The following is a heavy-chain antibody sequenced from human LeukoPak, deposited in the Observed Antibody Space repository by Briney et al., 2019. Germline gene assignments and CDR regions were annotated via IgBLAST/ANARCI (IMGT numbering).Heavy chain of an antibody. CDR1: GFTFSTYS. V-gene: IGHV3-7*01. D-gene: IGHD4-17*01. Sequence: PGGSLRLSCAASGFTFSTYSMSWVRQAPGKGLDWVASINQDGSAEYSVDSVRGRFTISRDNAKNSLYLQVNSLRVDDTAVYYCVRLFGGVTTFDYWGQGTLVTVSS. CDR3: VRLFGGVTTFDY. J-gene: IGHJ4*02. CDR2: INQDGSAE.